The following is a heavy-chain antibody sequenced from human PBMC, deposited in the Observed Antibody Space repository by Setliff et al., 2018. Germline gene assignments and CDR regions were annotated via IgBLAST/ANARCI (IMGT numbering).Heavy chain of an antibody. J-gene: IGHJ4*02. Sequence: SETLSLTCAVYGESFSGHYWSWIRQPPGKGLEWIGEINHSGSTNYHPSLKSRVTISVDTSKNQFSLKLSSVAAADTAVYYCARGFDVCGGGACYTDGPYYFDYWGLGTLVTVSS. D-gene: IGHD2-21*02. CDR3: ARGFDVCGGGACYTDGPYYFDY. CDR2: INHSGST. V-gene: IGHV4-34*01. CDR1: GESFSGHY.